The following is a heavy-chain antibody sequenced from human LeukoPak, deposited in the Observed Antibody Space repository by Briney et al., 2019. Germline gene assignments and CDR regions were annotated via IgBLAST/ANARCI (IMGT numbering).Heavy chain of an antibody. V-gene: IGHV4-4*07. Sequence: SETLSLTCTVSGGSINNYFWSWIRQPAGEGLEWIGRIYSSGSTTYNPSPKSRVTLSVDTSRNQFSLKLTSVTAADTAVYYCARDGTYNNYDYWGQGTLVTVSS. CDR2: IYSSGST. D-gene: IGHD1-14*01. CDR3: ARDGTYNNYDY. CDR1: GGSINNYF. J-gene: IGHJ4*02.